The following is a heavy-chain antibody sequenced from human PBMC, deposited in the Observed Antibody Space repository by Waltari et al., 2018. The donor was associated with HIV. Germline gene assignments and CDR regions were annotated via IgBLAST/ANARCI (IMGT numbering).Heavy chain of an antibody. CDR1: GDPLHRGGYY. V-gene: IGHV4-31*03. D-gene: IGHD2-21*01. Sequence: QVQLEASGPGLVKPYQTLPLPCTVPGDPLHRGGYYWAWIRQHPEQGLEWIGFAYYRGSTFSNPSFKSRATISGDTSKNQFSLKLTSMTAADTAVYYCARGAYWYFDLWGRGTLVTVSS. J-gene: IGHJ2*01. CDR3: ARGAYWYFDL. CDR2: AYYRGST.